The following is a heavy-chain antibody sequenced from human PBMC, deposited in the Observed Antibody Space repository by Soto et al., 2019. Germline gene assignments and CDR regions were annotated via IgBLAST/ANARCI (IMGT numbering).Heavy chain of an antibody. J-gene: IGHJ4*02. CDR2: ILYDGSNK. Sequence: QVQLVESGGGVVQPGRSLRLSCAASGFTFSSYGMHWVRQAPGKGLEWVAVILYDGSNKYYADSVKGRFTISRDNSKNTLYLQMNSLRAEDTAVYYCAKGAGFDYWGQGTLVTVSS. CDR1: GFTFSSYG. V-gene: IGHV3-30*18. CDR3: AKGAGFDY.